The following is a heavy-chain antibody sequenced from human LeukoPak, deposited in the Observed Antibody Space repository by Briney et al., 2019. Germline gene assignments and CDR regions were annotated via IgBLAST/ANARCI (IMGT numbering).Heavy chain of an antibody. CDR2: IDNDGHGI. D-gene: IGHD3-3*01. CDR1: GFTFSGYW. CDR3: AAGGGWDPSFGVVTHIDA. V-gene: IGHV3-74*01. J-gene: IGHJ6*03. Sequence: GGSLRLSCVTSGFTFSGYWMRWVRQGPEKGLELVSRIDNDGHGIIYADSVKGRFTTSRDNVKNTLYLQMNSLRVEGTAVYYCAAGGGWDPSFGVVTHIDAWGKGTTVVVS.